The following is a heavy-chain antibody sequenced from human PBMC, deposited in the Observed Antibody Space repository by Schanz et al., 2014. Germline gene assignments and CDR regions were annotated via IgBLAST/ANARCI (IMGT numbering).Heavy chain of an antibody. CDR3: AKDPSHGDYDYYFDY. V-gene: IGHV3-23*04. J-gene: IGHJ4*02. CDR2: LSGSGGCT. CDR1: GFTFSDHY. Sequence: VQMVESGGGVVQPGRSLRLSCAASGFTFSDHYMDWVRQAPGKGLEWVSALSGSGGCTYYADSVKGRFTISRDNSKNTLYLQMNSLRAEDTAVYYCAKDPSHGDYDYYFDYWGQGTLVAVSS. D-gene: IGHD3-22*01.